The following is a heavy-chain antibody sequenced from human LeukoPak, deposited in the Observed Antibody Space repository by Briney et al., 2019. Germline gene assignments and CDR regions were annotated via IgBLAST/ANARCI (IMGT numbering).Heavy chain of an antibody. Sequence: PGGSLRLSCAASGFTFTNFAMAWVRQAPGKGLEWVSRISSDGSSTSYGGSVKGRFTISRDNAKNTLYLQMNTLRAEDTAVYNCARESYGSLAIDNWGQGTLVTVSS. CDR2: ISSDGSST. CDR3: ARESYGSLAIDN. CDR1: GFTFTNFA. V-gene: IGHV3-74*01. D-gene: IGHD6-6*01. J-gene: IGHJ4*02.